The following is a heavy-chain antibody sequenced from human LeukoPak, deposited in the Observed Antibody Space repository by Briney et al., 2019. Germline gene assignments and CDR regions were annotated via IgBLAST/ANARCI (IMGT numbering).Heavy chain of an antibody. V-gene: IGHV4-34*01. CDR3: ARGAWAAVAVYFDY. J-gene: IGHJ4*02. CDR1: GGSFSDYY. CDR2: INHSGST. Sequence: SETLSLTCAVYGGSFSDYYWTWLRQPPGKGLEWIGEINHSGSTNYSPSLKSRVTISVDTSKNQFSLKLNSVTAADTAVYYCARGAWAAVAVYFDYWGQGTLVTVSS. D-gene: IGHD6-19*01.